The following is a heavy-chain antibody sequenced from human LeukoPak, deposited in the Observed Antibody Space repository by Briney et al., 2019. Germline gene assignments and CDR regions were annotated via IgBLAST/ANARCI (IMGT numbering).Heavy chain of an antibody. V-gene: IGHV1-2*02. CDR1: GYTFTASY. CDR2: INPNSGET. J-gene: IGHJ5*02. Sequence: ASVKVSCKTSGYTFTASYMHWVRQAPGQGLEWMGWINPNSGETNYAPKFQGRVTMTMDTSISTAYMEVTRLTSDDTAIYYCARVLGSRVDPWGQGTLVTVSS. CDR3: ARVLGSRVDP.